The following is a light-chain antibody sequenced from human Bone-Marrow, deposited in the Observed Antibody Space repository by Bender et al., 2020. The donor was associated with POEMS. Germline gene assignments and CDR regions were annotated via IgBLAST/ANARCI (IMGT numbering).Light chain of an antibody. CDR2: KDT. CDR3: QSTDSSGTQPHV. Sequence: SDELTQPPSVSVSPGQTARITCSGDAVPKQYAYWYQQKPGQAPVLVIYKDTERPSGIPERFSGSTSGTTVTLTISGVQAEDEADYYCQSTDSSGTQPHVFGSGTMLTVL. V-gene: IGLV3-25*02. J-gene: IGLJ1*01. CDR1: AVPKQY.